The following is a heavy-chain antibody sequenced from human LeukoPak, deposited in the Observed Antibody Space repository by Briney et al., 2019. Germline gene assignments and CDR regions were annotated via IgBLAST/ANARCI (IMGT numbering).Heavy chain of an antibody. V-gene: IGHV3-30*18. J-gene: IGHJ4*02. D-gene: IGHD4-23*01. CDR2: ISYDGSNK. CDR1: GFTFSSYG. CDR3: AKDFRWRAFDY. Sequence: GGSLRLSCAASGFTFSSYGMHWVRQAPGKGLEWVAVISYDGSNKYYADSVKGRFTISRDNSKNTLYLQMNSLRAEDTAVYYCAKDFRWRAFDYWGQGTLVTVSS.